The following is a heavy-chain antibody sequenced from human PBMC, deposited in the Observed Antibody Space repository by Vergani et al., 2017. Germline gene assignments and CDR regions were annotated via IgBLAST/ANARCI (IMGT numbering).Heavy chain of an antibody. J-gene: IGHJ5*02. V-gene: IGHV3-21*02. D-gene: IGHD2-15*01. CDR1: GYTFKNNT. CDR3: ASRVSANGGLDT. Sequence: VQLVESGGGLVKQGGSLRLSCEGSGYTFKNNTMTCVRQAPGKGLEWVSSISSSSAYLHYADSVKGRFTISRDNAKKSLFLQMNNLRADDTAVYYCASRVSANGGLDTWGQGTLVTVSS. CDR2: ISSSSAYL.